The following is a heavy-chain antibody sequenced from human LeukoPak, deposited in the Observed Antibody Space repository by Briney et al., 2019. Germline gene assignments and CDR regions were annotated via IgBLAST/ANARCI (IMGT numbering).Heavy chain of an antibody. CDR3: ATDDYRGLGY. CDR1: GFTFSNDA. CDR2: ITNSGDSA. V-gene: IGHV3-23*01. J-gene: IGHJ4*02. Sequence: GGSLRLSCGASGFTFSNDAMSWVRQAPGKGLGWVSFITNSGDSAYYADSVKGRFTISRDNAKNTLYLQMNGLRAEDTAVYYCATDDYRGLGYWGQGTLVTVSS. D-gene: IGHD4-11*01.